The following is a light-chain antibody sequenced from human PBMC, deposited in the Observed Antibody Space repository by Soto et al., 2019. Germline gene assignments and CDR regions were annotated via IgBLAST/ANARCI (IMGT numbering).Light chain of an antibody. CDR3: QQYGSSPWT. J-gene: IGKJ1*01. Sequence: EIVLPQSPGTLSLSPGERATLSCRASQSVSRSYLAWYQQKPGPAPRLLIYGASSRATGIPDRFSGSGSGTDFTLTISRLEPEDFAVYYCQQYGSSPWTFGQGTKVDIK. CDR2: GAS. CDR1: QSVSRSY. V-gene: IGKV3-20*01.